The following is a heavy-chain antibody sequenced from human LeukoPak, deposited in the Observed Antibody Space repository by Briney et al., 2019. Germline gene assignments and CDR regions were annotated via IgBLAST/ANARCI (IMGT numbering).Heavy chain of an antibody. D-gene: IGHD3-3*01. CDR3: ARDNDFWSA. CDR1: GGSISSGSYY. CDR2: IYTSEST. J-gene: IGHJ5*02. Sequence: SETLSLTCTVSGGSISSGSYYWSWIRQPAGKGLEWIGRIYTSESTNYNPSLKSRVTISVDASKNQFSLKLSSVTAADTAVYYCARDNDFWSAWGQGTLVTVSS. V-gene: IGHV4-61*02.